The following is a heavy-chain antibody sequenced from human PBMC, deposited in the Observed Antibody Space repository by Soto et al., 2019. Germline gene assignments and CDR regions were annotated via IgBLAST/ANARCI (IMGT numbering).Heavy chain of an antibody. V-gene: IGHV3-30*03. CDR2: HSNDGITK. J-gene: IGHJ4*02. CDR1: GSTFSSSG. CDR3: ARLPLPYDSSGYYYDY. D-gene: IGHD3-22*01. Sequence: GGSLRLSCAASGSTFSSSGWHWVRQAPGKGLEWVAFHSNDGITKNYADSVKGRFTISRDNSKNTLYLQMNSLRAEDTAVYYCARLPLPYDSSGYYYDYWGQGTLVTVSS.